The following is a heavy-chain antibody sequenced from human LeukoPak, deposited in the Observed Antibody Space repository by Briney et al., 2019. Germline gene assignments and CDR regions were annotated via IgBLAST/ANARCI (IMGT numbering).Heavy chain of an antibody. J-gene: IGHJ1*01. CDR3: AKDQGGNSAGRYFQH. V-gene: IGHV3-21*04. CDR1: GFTFSSYS. Sequence: GGSLRLSCAASGFTFSSYSMNWVRQAPGKGLEWVSSISSSSSYIYYADSVKGRFTISRDNAKNSLYLQMNSLRAEDTAVYYCAKDQGGNSAGRYFQHWGQGTLVTVSS. D-gene: IGHD4-23*01. CDR2: ISSSSSYI.